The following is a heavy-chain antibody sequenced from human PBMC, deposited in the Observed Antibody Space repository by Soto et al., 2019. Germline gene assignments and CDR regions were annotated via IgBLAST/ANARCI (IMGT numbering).Heavy chain of an antibody. CDR3: ASGVGESGTYFDY. D-gene: IGHD3-16*01. V-gene: IGHV4-30-4*01. J-gene: IGHJ4*02. Sequence: SETLSLTCTVSGGSISSGDYYWSWIRQPPGKGLEWIGYIYYSGSTYYNPSLKSRVTISVDTSKNQFSLKLSSVTAADTAVYYCASGVGESGTYFDYWGQGTLVTVSS. CDR2: IYYSGST. CDR1: GGSISSGDYY.